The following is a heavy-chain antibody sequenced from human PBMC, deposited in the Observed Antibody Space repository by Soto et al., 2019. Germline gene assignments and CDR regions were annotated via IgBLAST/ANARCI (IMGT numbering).Heavy chain of an antibody. CDR2: INPHNGVT. CDR3: AGGAWAVADVFDP. V-gene: IGHV1-2*02. CDR1: GYTFTGYY. J-gene: IGHJ5*02. Sequence: ASVKVSCKASGYTFTGYYMHWVRQAPGQGLEWLGWINPHNGVTNYAQKFQGRVTMTRDTSISTAYMDLSRLRSDDTAVYYCAGGAWAVADVFDPWGQGTQVTVSS. D-gene: IGHD6-19*01.